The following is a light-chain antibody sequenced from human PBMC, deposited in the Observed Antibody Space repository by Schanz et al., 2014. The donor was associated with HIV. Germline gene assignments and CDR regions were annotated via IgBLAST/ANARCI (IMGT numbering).Light chain of an antibody. V-gene: IGLV1-44*01. Sequence: QSVLNQPPSASGAPGQNVTIFCSGRTSNIGSNPVNWYQHLPEAAPKLLIYVTHQRPSEIPDRFSGSKTGTSATLAITGLQTEDEADYYCATWDTFLNGVVFGGGTKLTVL. CDR1: TSNIGSNP. J-gene: IGLJ2*01. CDR2: VTH. CDR3: ATWDTFLNGVV.